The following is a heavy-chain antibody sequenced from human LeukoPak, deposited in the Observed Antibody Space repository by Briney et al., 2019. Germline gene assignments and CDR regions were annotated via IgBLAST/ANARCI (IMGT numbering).Heavy chain of an antibody. D-gene: IGHD3-22*01. J-gene: IGHJ4*02. Sequence: ASVKVSCKASGYTFTSYDINWVRQATEQGLEWMGWMNPNSGNTGYAQKFQGRVTMTADTSTSTAYMELRSLRSDDTAVYYCAVRPYYYDSSGYRLSFDYWGQGTLVTVSS. CDR1: GYTFTSYD. V-gene: IGHV1-8*02. CDR2: MNPNSGNT. CDR3: AVRPYYYDSSGYRLSFDY.